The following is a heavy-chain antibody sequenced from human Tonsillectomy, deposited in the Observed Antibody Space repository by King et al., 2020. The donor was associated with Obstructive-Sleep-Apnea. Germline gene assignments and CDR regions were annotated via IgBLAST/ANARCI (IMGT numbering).Heavy chain of an antibody. J-gene: IGHJ5*02. CDR3: ARGRYDYVWGSYRPGENWFDP. CDR2: IYYSGST. D-gene: IGHD3-16*02. CDR1: GGSISSGDYY. V-gene: IGHV4-30-4*01. Sequence: VQLQESGPGLVKPSQTLSLTCTVSGGSISSGDYYWSWIRQPPGKGLEWIGYIYYSGSTYYNPSLKSRVTISVDTSKNQFSLKLSSVTAADTAVYYCARGRYDYVWGSYRPGENWFDPWGQGTLVTVSS.